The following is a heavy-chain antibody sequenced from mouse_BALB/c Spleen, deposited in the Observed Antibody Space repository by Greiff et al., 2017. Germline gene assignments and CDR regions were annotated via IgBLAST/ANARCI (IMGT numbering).Heavy chain of an antibody. D-gene: IGHD1-1*01. J-gene: IGHJ4*01. Sequence: EVQLQQSGPELVKPGASVKVSCKASGYSFTDYNMYWVKQSHGKSLEWIGYIVPYNGGTSYNQKFKGKATLTVDKSSSTAFMHLNSLTSEDSAVYYCARDYYGSRRGYYAMDYWGQGTSVTGSS. CDR1: GYSFTDYN. V-gene: IGHV1S135*01. CDR2: IVPYNGGT. CDR3: ARDYYGSRRGYYAMDY.